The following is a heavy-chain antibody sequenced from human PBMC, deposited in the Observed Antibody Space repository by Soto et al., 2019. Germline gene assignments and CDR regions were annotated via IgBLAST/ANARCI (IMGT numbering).Heavy chain of an antibody. V-gene: IGHV3-33*01. CDR3: GIDGALGDTAVVDS. CDR1: GFTFSTYG. CDR2: IWYDGSNK. D-gene: IGHD5-18*01. Sequence: QVQLVESGGGVVQPGKSLRLSCAASGFTFSTYGMHWVRQAPGKGLEWVAVIWYDGSNKYHGDSLKGRFTISRDNSKNTLYLQINNLRAEDTAVYYCGIDGALGDTAVVDSWGQGTLVTVSS. J-gene: IGHJ4*02.